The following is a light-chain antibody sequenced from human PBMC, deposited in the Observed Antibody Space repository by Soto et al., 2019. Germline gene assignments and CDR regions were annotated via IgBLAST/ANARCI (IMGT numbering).Light chain of an antibody. Sequence: DLVMTPTPLSSPVTLGQSASISCRSSQSLVHSDGNTYLSWRHERPGQPPGLLIHKISTRFSGVPDRFSGRGAGTDFTLRISRVEAGHVVIYYCEQATHCSRTFGQGTKVEIK. CDR2: KIS. J-gene: IGKJ1*01. CDR3: EQATHCSRT. V-gene: IGKV2-24*01. CDR1: QSLVHSDGNTY.